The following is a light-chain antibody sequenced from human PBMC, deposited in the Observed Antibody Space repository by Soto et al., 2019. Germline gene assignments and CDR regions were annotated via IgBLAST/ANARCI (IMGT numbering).Light chain of an antibody. CDR2: GAS. V-gene: IGKV3-20*01. CDR3: QQYGNSPYT. CDR1: QSVNSNF. Sequence: EIVLTQSPGTLSLAPGERATLSCRASQSVNSNFLAWFQQKPGQAPRLLIFGASSRATGISDRFSGSGAGTDFTLTINGLGPEDFAVYFCQQYGNSPYTFGQGTKLEIK. J-gene: IGKJ2*01.